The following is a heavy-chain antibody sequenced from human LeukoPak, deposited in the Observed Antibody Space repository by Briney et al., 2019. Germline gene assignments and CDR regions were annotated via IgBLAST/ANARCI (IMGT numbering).Heavy chain of an antibody. CDR2: INPNSGGT. J-gene: IGHJ4*02. CDR1: GYTFTGYY. Sequence: ASVTVSCTASGYTFTGYYMHWVRQAPGQGLEWMGWINPNSGGTNYAQKFQGRVTMTGDTSISTAYMELSRLRSDDTAVYYCARGTGGVYNWKVLGYWGQGTLVTVSS. CDR3: ARGTGGVYNWKVLGY. V-gene: IGHV1-2*02. D-gene: IGHD1-20*01.